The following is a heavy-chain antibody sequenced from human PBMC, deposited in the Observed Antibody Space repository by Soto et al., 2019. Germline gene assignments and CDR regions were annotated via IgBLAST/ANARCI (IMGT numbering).Heavy chain of an antibody. CDR3: TRGDSSSLRPPLGY. V-gene: IGHV4-59*01. CDR2: IHHSGST. Sequence: SEPLSHTCTVPGGNISSYYWSWIRQPPGKGLAWIGVIHHSGSTNYNPSLKSRITMSVDTSKNQLSLKLSSVTAVDTAFYYCTRGDSSSLRPPLGYWGQGTLRSGSS. CDR1: GGNISSYY. J-gene: IGHJ4*01. D-gene: IGHD6-13*01.